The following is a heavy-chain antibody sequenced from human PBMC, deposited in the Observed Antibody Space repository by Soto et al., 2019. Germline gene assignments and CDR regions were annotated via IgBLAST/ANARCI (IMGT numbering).Heavy chain of an antibody. D-gene: IGHD6-13*01. Sequence: PGGSLRLSCAASGFTFSSYAMHWVRQAPGKGLEWVAVISYDGSNKYYADSVKGRFTISRDNSKNMLYLQMNSLRAEDTAVYYCAKEDSSSWHYYYGMDVWGQGTTVTVSS. CDR3: AKEDSSSWHYYYGMDV. CDR1: GFTFSSYA. CDR2: ISYDGSNK. J-gene: IGHJ6*02. V-gene: IGHV3-30-3*01.